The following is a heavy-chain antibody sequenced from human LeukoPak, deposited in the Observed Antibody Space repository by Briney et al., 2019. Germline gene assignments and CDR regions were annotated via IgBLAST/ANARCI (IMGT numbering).Heavy chain of an antibody. Sequence: SETLSLTCTVSGYSISSGYYWGWIRQPPGKGLEWIGRIYTSGSTNYNPSLKSRVTMSVDTSKNQFSLKLSSVTAADTAVYYCARERTMVRGVIDYWGQGTLVTVSS. CDR2: IYTSGST. J-gene: IGHJ4*02. CDR1: GYSISSGYY. CDR3: ARERTMVRGVIDY. V-gene: IGHV4-38-2*02. D-gene: IGHD3-10*01.